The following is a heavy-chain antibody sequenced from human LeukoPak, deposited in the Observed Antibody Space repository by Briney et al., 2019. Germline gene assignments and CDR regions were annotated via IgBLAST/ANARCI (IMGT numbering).Heavy chain of an antibody. CDR2: IYYSGST. CDR3: ARGRPYCSSTSCSPKNYYYYYYMDV. D-gene: IGHD2-2*01. V-gene: IGHV4-39*01. J-gene: IGHJ6*03. Sequence: SETLSLTCTVSGGSISSSSYYWAWIRQPPGKGLEWIGSIYYSGSTYYSPSLKSRVTISIDTSKNQFSLKVTSVTAADTAVYYCARGRPYCSSTSCSPKNYYYYYYMDVWGKGTTVTVSS. CDR1: GGSISSSSYY.